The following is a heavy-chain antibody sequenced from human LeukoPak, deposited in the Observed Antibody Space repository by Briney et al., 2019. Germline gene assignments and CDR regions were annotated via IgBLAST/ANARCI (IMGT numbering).Heavy chain of an antibody. Sequence: SVKVSCKASGCTFSSYAISWVRQAPGQGLEWMGTIIPILSIANYAQKFQGRVTITADKSTSTAYMELSSLRSDDTAVYYCARHYYDSSGYLYWFDPWGQGTLVTVSS. J-gene: IGHJ5*02. D-gene: IGHD3-22*01. V-gene: IGHV1-69*04. CDR3: ARHYYDSSGYLYWFDP. CDR2: IIPILSIA. CDR1: GCTFSSYA.